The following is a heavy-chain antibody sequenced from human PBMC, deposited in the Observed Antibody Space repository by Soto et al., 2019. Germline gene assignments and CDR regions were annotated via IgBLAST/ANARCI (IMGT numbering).Heavy chain of an antibody. J-gene: IGHJ5*02. CDR1: GYTFTSYD. Sequence: VASVKVSCKASGYTFTSYDINWVRQATGQGLEWMGWMNPNSGNTGYVQKFQGRVTMTRNTSISTAYMELSSLRSEDTAVYYCARGCSGSSVCWFDPWGQGXLVTVYS. CDR3: ARGCSGSSVCWFDP. CDR2: MNPNSGNT. D-gene: IGHD6-19*01. V-gene: IGHV1-8*01.